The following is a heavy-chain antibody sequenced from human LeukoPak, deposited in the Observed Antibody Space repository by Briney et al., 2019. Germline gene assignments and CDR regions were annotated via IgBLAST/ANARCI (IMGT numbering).Heavy chain of an antibody. CDR1: GFTFSSYA. V-gene: IGHV3-23*01. CDR2: ISGNGGSI. Sequence: GGSLRLSCAASGFTFSSYAMNWVRQAPGKGLEWVSGISGNGGSIYYGDSVKGRFTISRDNSKSTLYLQMNSLRAEDTAVYYCAKDRLGLRTFNDYWGQGTLVTVSS. D-gene: IGHD3-3*01. CDR3: AKDRLGLRTFNDY. J-gene: IGHJ4*02.